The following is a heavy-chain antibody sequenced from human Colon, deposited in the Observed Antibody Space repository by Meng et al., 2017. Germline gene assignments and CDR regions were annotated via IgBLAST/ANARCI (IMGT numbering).Heavy chain of an antibody. Sequence: QVQLVQAGAEVKGPGASVKVSCKASGYSFSTYYMHWVRQAPGQGLEWMGIINPSGGSTSYAQKFQGRVTMTRDMSTSTVHMELSSLRSEDTAMYYCAREDILTGSSLDYWGQGTLVTVSS. CDR2: INPSGGST. V-gene: IGHV1-46*01. CDR1: GYSFSTYY. D-gene: IGHD3-9*01. CDR3: AREDILTGSSLDY. J-gene: IGHJ4*02.